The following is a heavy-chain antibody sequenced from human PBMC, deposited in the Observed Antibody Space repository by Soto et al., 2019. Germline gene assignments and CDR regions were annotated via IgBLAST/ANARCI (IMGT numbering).Heavy chain of an antibody. Sequence: ASVKVSCKASGYTFTGYYMHWVRQAPGQGLEWMGWINPNSGGTNYAQKFQGWVTMTRDTSISTAYMELSRLRSDDSAVYYCARTDNVGYYPYFGQGTLVTVSS. CDR1: GYTFTGYY. CDR3: ARTDNVGYYPY. D-gene: IGHD3-3*01. CDR2: INPNSGGT. J-gene: IGHJ4*02. V-gene: IGHV1-2*04.